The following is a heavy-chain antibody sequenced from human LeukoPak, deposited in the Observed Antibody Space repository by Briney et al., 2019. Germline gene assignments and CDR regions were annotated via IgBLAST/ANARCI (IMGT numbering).Heavy chain of an antibody. CDR3: ARWGIAAAGIDY. J-gene: IGHJ4*02. D-gene: IGHD6-13*01. V-gene: IGHV4-34*01. CDR1: GGSFSGYY. Sequence: SETLSLTCAVYGGSFSGYYWSWIRQPPGKGLEWIGEINHSGSTNYNPSLKSRVTISVDTSKNQFSLKLSSVTAADTAVYYCARWGIAAAGIDYRGQGTLVTVSS. CDR2: INHSGST.